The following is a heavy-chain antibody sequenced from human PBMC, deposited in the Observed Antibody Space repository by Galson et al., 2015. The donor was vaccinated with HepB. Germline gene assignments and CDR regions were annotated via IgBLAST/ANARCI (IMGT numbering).Heavy chain of an antibody. V-gene: IGHV3-48*01. CDR3: ARDRTYSGSYYTFDY. J-gene: IGHJ4*02. CDR1: GFTFNNYD. D-gene: IGHD1-26*01. CDR2: ISTTRSTI. Sequence: SLRLSCAASGFTFNNYDMNWVRQAPGKGLEWISYISTTRSTIYYADSVKGRFIISRDNAKNSLYLQMNSLKAEDTAVYYCARDRTYSGSYYTFDYWGQGTLVTVSS.